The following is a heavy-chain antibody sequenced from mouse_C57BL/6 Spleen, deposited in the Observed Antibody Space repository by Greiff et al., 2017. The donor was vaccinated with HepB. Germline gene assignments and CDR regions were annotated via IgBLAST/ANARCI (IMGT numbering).Heavy chain of an antibody. D-gene: IGHD1-1*01. CDR2: IYPGSGNT. V-gene: IGHV1-76*01. Sequence: VQRVESGAELVRPGASVKLSCKASGYTFTDYYINWVKQRPGQGLEWIARIYPGSGNTYYNEKFKGKATLTAEKSSSTAYMQLSSLTSEDSAVYFCARSYYYGSRGYFDVWGTGTTVTVSS. CDR3: ARSYYYGSRGYFDV. CDR1: GYTFTDYY. J-gene: IGHJ1*03.